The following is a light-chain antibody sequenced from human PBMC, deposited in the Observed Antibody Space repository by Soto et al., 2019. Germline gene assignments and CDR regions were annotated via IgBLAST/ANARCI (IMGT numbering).Light chain of an antibody. V-gene: IGLV2-23*01. CDR3: CSYAGSSTPV. J-gene: IGLJ3*02. CDR2: EGT. CDR1: SRAVGSYNF. Sequence: QSVLTQPASVSGSPGQSIAISCTGTSRAVGSYNFVSWYQQHPGKAPKLMIYEGTKRPSGVSNRFSGSKSGNTASLTISGLQAEDEADYYCCSYAGSSTPVFGGGTKLTVL.